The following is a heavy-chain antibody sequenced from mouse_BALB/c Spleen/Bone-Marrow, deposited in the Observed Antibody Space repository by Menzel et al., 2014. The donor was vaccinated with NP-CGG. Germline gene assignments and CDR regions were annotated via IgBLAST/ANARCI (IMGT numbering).Heavy chain of an antibody. CDR2: IDPANGNT. D-gene: IGHD4-1*01. CDR3: ARWEYYAMDY. J-gene: IGHJ4*01. CDR1: GFNTKDTY. V-gene: IGHV14-3*02. Sequence: VQLQQSGAELVRPGASVKLSCTASGFNTKDTYMHWVKQRPEQGLEWIGRIDPANGNTKYDPKFQGKATITADTSSNTAYLQLSGLTSEDTAVYYCARWEYYAMDYWGQGTSVTVSS.